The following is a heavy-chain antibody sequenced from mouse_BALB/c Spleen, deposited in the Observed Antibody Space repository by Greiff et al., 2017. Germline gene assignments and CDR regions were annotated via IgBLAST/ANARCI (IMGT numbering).Heavy chain of an antibody. V-gene: IGHV1-7*01. CDR2: INPSTGYT. Sequence: QVQLQQSGAELAKPGASVKMSCKASGYTFTSYWMHWVKQRPGQGLEWIGYINPSTGYTEYNQKFKDKATLTADKSSSTAYMQLSSLTSEDSAVYYCARSRTSWFAYWGQGTLVTVSA. CDR1: GYTFTSYW. CDR3: ARSRTSWFAY. J-gene: IGHJ3*01.